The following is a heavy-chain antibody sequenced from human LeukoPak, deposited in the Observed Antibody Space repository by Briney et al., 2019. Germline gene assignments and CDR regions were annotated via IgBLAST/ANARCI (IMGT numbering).Heavy chain of an antibody. Sequence: SETLSLTCTVSGGFISTYYWSWIRQPPGKGLEWIGYIYYSGSTKYNPSLNSRVTMSVDTSKNQFSLNLRSVNAADTAVYYCARGAAVSAWYFDNWGRGTLVTVSS. D-gene: IGHD4-17*01. CDR3: ARGAAVSAWYFDN. CDR2: IYYSGST. J-gene: IGHJ4*02. CDR1: GGFISTYY. V-gene: IGHV4-59*01.